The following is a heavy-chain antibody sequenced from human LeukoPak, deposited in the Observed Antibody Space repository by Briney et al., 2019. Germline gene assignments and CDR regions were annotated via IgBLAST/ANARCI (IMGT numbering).Heavy chain of an antibody. J-gene: IGHJ4*02. V-gene: IGHV3-30-3*01. CDR2: ISYDGSNK. D-gene: IGHD1-1*01. CDR1: GFTFSSYA. Sequence: PGGSPRLSCAASGFTFSSYAMHWVRQAPGKGLEWVAVISYDGSNKYYADSVKGRFTISRDNSKNTLYLQMNSLRAEDTAVYYCAREVQGYFDYWGQGTLVTVSS. CDR3: AREVQGYFDY.